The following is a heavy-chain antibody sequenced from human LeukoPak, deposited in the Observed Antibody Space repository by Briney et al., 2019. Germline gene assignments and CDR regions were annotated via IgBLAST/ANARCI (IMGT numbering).Heavy chain of an antibody. CDR3: ARGVMVSGSSGSYRY. CDR2: INHSGST. Sequence: SETLSLTCAVYGGSFSGYYWSWIRQPPGKGLEWIGEINHSGSTNYNPALKSRVTISVDTSKNQFSLKLSSVTAAGTAVYYCARGVMVSGSSGSYRYWGQGTLVTVSS. CDR1: GGSFSGYY. J-gene: IGHJ4*02. D-gene: IGHD6-19*01. V-gene: IGHV4-34*01.